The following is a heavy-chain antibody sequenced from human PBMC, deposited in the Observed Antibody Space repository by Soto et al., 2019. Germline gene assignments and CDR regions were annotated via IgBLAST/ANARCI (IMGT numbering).Heavy chain of an antibody. CDR2: ALFPRGT. CDR1: GFTCSSYD. J-gene: IGHJ3*02. Sequence: PWGSLRLSCAFSGFTCSSYDMSWVRQAPGKGLGRVRIALFPRGTHYPGSVKGRFTMYRAISKNTLFLQMNSLADGDADVYSCAKATANGGGAFDICGQGTMVTVSS. D-gene: IGHD2-8*01. CDR3: AKATANGGGAFDI. V-gene: IGHV3-23*01.